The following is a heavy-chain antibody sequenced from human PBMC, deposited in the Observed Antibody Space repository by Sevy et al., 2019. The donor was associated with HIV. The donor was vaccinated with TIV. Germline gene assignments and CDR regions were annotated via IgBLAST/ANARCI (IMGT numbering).Heavy chain of an antibody. Sequence: GGSLRLSCAASGFTFSSYVMHWARQAPGKGLESVSAISSSGGNTCYIDSVKGRFTISRDNSKNTLYLQMDSLRVEDMAVYYCVRRGTVGSDDYWGQGALVTVSS. J-gene: IGHJ4*02. V-gene: IGHV3-64*02. CDR1: GFTFSSYV. CDR2: ISSSGGNT. D-gene: IGHD1-26*01. CDR3: VRRGTVGSDDY.